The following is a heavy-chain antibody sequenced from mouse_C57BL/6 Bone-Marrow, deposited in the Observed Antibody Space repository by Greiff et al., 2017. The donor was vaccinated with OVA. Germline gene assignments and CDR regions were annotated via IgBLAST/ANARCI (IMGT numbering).Heavy chain of an antibody. CDR2: IYPGDGDT. Sequence: VQLQQSGPELVKPGASVKISCKASGYAFSSSWMNWVKQRPGKGLEWIGRIYPGDGDTNYNGKFKGKATLTADKSSSTAYMQLSSLTSEDSAVYFCASGGYYGNLYYFDYWGQGTTLTVSS. J-gene: IGHJ2*01. CDR1: GYAFSSSW. CDR3: ASGGYYGNLYYFDY. V-gene: IGHV1-82*01. D-gene: IGHD2-1*01.